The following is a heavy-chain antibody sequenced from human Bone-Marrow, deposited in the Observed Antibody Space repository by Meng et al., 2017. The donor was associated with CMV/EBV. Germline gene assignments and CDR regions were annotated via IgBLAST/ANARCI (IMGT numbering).Heavy chain of an antibody. D-gene: IGHD2-2*01. CDR1: GFTFSSYA. CDR2: ISYDGSNK. V-gene: IGHV3-30-3*01. Sequence: GESLKISCAASGFTFSSYAMHWVRQAPGKGLEWVAVISYDGSNKYYADSVKGRFTISRDNAKNSLYLQMNSLRAEDTAVYYCARDLCSSTSCYRGDYYYYGMDVWGQGTTVVASS. CDR3: ARDLCSSTSCYRGDYYYYGMDV. J-gene: IGHJ6*02.